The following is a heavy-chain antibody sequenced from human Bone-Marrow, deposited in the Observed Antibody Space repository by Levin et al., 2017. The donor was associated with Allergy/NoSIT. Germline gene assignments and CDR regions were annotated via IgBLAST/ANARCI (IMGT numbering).Heavy chain of an antibody. CDR2: LYPSGST. D-gene: IGHD6-19*01. Sequence: SETLSLTCTASGGVIGDNHWSWIRRPAGQGLQWIGRLYPSGSTDYNPSLKSRVSMSLDKSKNQFSLRLRSVTAADTDVYYCARDILRSSGWYGLDEWGQGTLVTVSS. V-gene: IGHV4-4*07. CDR3: ARDILRSSGWYGLDE. CDR1: GGVIGDNH. J-gene: IGHJ4*02.